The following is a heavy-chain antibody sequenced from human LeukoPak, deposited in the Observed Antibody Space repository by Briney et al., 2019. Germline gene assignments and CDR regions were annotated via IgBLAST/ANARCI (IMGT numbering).Heavy chain of an antibody. CDR3: ARGDYYGSGSYTLGAFDI. Sequence: SETLSLTCTVSGGSISSGDYYWSWIRQPPGKGLEWIGYIYYSGSTYYNPSLKSRVTISVDTSKNQFSLKLSSVTAADTAVYYCARGDYYGSGSYTLGAFDIWAKGQWSPSLQ. D-gene: IGHD3-10*01. CDR1: GGSISSGDYY. CDR2: IYYSGST. V-gene: IGHV4-30-4*01. J-gene: IGHJ3*02.